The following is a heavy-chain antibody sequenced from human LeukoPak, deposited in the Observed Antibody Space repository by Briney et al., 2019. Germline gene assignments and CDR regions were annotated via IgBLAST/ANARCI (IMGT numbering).Heavy chain of an antibody. D-gene: IGHD3-10*01. J-gene: IGHJ4*02. CDR1: GDSISSSNYY. CDR3: PSITGRLAILKDTSKNQLSLKLSSVTAADTAVYYCARGKRGYSYGYRRNELPYYFDY. V-gene: IGHV4-39*03. CDR2: IYYSGST. Sequence: SETLSLTCTVSGDSISSSNYYWGWIRQPPGKGLEWIGNIYYSGSTYYNPSLKRRLTILEDTSNNQLSLKLRSFTAADTTIYYNPSITGRLAILKDTSKNQLSLKLSSVTAADTAVYYCARGKRGYSYGYRRNELPYYFDYWGQGTLVTVSS.